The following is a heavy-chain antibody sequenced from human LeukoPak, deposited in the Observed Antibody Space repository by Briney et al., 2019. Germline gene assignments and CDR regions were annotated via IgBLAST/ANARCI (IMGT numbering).Heavy chain of an antibody. J-gene: IGHJ4*02. D-gene: IGHD2-2*01. CDR1: GYTFTTYG. CDR2: VSGYTANT. Sequence: SSVKVSCKTSGYTFTTYGVSWVRQAPGQGLEWMGWVSGYTANTNHAERFQGRVTMTTDTSTSTVYLELTSLRSDDTAVYYCARGEVSASLYYFDFWGQGTLVTVS. V-gene: IGHV1-18*01. CDR3: ARGEVSASLYYFDF.